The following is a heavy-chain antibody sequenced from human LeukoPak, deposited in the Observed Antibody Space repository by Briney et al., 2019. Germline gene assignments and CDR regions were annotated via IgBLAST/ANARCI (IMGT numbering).Heavy chain of an antibody. D-gene: IGHD6-19*01. Sequence: GESLKIPCKGSGYGFNNFWIGWVRQMPGKGLEWMGIIYPGDSDIRYSPSFQGQVTISADKSISTAYLQWSSLKASDTAVYYCARRPHSSGWTYYFDYWGQGTLVTVSS. CDR2: IYPGDSDI. CDR1: GYGFNNFW. J-gene: IGHJ4*02. V-gene: IGHV5-51*01. CDR3: ARRPHSSGWTYYFDY.